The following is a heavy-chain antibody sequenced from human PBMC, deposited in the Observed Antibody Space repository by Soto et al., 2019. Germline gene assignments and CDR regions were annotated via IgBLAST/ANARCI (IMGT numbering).Heavy chain of an antibody. CDR3: AKDRVGGTFYAPLAF. J-gene: IGHJ4*02. V-gene: IGHV3-30*18. CDR1: GFNFDNYG. CDR2: ITYDGSFQ. Sequence: GSLRLSCQASGFNFDNYGMHWVRQAPGKGLEWVAVITYDGSFQYYADSVKGRFTISRDNSKNTPSLHLNTLKPEDTAVYHCAKDRVGGTFYAPLAFWGQGTLVTVSS. D-gene: IGHD1-7*01.